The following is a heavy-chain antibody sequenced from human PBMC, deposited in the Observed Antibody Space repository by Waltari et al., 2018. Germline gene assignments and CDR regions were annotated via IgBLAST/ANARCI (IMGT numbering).Heavy chain of an antibody. CDR3: ARQIGGRLLWDY. D-gene: IGHD2-21*02. CDR2: MSHSGAL. V-gene: IGHV4-59*02. CDR1: GGSVSGDY. J-gene: IGHJ4*02. Sequence: QVQLQASGPGLLNPSETLSLTCSVSGGSVSGDYWRWIRQPPGKGLEFIAYMSHSGALSKNPSLKSRVTISLDTSKNQFSLNLDSVTAADTAVYYCARQIGGRLLWDYWGQGTLVVVSS.